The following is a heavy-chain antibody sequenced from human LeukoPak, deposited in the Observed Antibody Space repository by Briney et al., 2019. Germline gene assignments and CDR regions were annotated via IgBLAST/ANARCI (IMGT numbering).Heavy chain of an antibody. CDR2: ISGSGGST. D-gene: IGHD6-6*01. CDR3: AKANSYSSSSHFDY. J-gene: IGHJ4*02. Sequence: PGGSLRLSCAASGFTFSSYAMSWVRQAPGKGLEWVSAISGSGGSTFYADSVKGRFTISRDNSKNTLFLQMNSLRAEDTAVYYCAKANSYSSSSHFDYWGQGTLVTVSS. V-gene: IGHV3-23*01. CDR1: GFTFSSYA.